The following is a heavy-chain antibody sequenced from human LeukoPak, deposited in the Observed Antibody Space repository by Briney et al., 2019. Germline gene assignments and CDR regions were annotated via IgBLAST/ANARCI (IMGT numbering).Heavy chain of an antibody. V-gene: IGHV4-34*01. CDR3: ARAMPDCSSTSCYSV. D-gene: IGHD2-2*01. Sequence: SETLSLTCAVYGGSFSGYYWSWIRQPPGKGLEWIGEIKHSGSTNYNPSLKSRVTISVDTSKNQFSLKLSSVTAADTAVYYCARAMPDCSSTSCYSVWGQGTLVTVSS. CDR1: GGSFSGYY. CDR2: IKHSGST. J-gene: IGHJ4*02.